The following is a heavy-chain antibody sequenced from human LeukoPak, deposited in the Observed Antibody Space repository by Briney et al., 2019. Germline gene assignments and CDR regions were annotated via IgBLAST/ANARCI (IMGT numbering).Heavy chain of an antibody. J-gene: IGHJ6*03. Sequence: SETLSLTCTVSGGSISSYYWSWIRQPPGKGLEYIGYIYYSAYTNYNPSLKSRVTISVDTSKNQFSLKLSSVTAADTAVYYCARETSQKGAHYMDVWGKGTTVTISS. D-gene: IGHD3-16*01. V-gene: IGHV4-59*01. CDR3: ARETSQKGAHYMDV. CDR1: GGSISSYY. CDR2: IYYSAYT.